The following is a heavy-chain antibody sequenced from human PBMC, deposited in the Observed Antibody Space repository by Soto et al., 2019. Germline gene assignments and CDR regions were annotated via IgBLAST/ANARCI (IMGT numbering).Heavy chain of an antibody. J-gene: IGHJ4*02. CDR2: INHSGST. CDR3: AREGFNVPLDY. D-gene: IGHD3-10*01. V-gene: IGHV4-34*01. CDR1: GGSFSGYY. Sequence: PSETLSLTCAVYGGSFSGYYWSWIRQPPGKGLEWIGEINHSGSTNYNPSLKSRVTISVDTSKNQFPLKLSSVTAADTAVYYCAREGFNVPLDYWGQGTLVTVSS.